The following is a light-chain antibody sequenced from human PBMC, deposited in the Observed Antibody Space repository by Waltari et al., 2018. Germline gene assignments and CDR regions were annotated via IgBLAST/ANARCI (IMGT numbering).Light chain of an antibody. V-gene: IGKV3-20*01. J-gene: IGKJ1*01. CDR3: QNHEKLPAT. CDR1: QSVSGF. Sequence: ETVLTQSPGTLSLSPGERATLACRASQSVSGFLAWYQQKPGQAPRLLIYHASNRATGIPDRFSGSGSGTDFSLTISRLEPEDFAVYYCQNHEKLPATFGQGTKVEI. CDR2: HAS.